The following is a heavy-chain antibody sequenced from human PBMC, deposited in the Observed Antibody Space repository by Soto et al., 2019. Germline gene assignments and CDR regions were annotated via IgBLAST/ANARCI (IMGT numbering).Heavy chain of an antibody. J-gene: IGHJ4*02. D-gene: IGHD3-22*01. V-gene: IGHV1-58*02. CDR3: AADYYYDSSGYSYFDD. Sequence: VKVSCKASGFTFTSSAMQWVRQARGRRLEWIGWIVVGSGNTNYAQKFQERVTITRDMSTSTAYMELSSLRSEDTAVYYCAADYYYDSSGYSYFDDWGQGTLVTVSS. CDR2: IVVGSGNT. CDR1: GFTFTSSA.